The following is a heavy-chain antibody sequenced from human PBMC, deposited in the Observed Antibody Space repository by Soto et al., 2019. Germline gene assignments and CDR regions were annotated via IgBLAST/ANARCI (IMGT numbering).Heavy chain of an antibody. CDR2: IYYSGST. V-gene: IGHV4-59*01. J-gene: IGHJ6*03. Sequence: SETLSLTCTVSGGSISSYYWSWIRQPPGKGLEWIGYIYYSGSTNYNPSLKSRVTISVDTSKNQFSLKLSSVTAADTAVYYCARFHYGDYTYYYYYYMDVWGKGTTVTVSS. CDR3: ARFHYGDYTYYYYYYMDV. CDR1: GGSISSYY. D-gene: IGHD4-17*01.